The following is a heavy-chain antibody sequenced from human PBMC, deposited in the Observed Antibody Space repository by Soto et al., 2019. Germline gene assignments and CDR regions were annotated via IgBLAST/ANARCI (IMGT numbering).Heavy chain of an antibody. CDR3: AKSPHGDYVSSDWFDP. V-gene: IGHV3-30*18. CDR1: GFTFSSYG. CDR2: ISYDGSNK. J-gene: IGHJ5*02. Sequence: GGSLRLSCAASGFTFSSYGMHWVRQAPGKGLEWVAVISYDGSNKYYADSVKGRFTISRDNSKNTLYLQMNSLRAEDTAVYYCAKSPHGDYVSSDWFDPWGQGTLVTVSS. D-gene: IGHD4-17*01.